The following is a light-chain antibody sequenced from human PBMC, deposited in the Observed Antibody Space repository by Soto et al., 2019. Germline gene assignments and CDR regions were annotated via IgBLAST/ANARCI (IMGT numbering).Light chain of an antibody. CDR2: GNN. CDR1: SSNIGAGYD. CDR3: QSYDSSLSGSM. J-gene: IGLJ3*02. Sequence: QSVLTQPPSVSGAPGQRVTISCTGGSSNIGAGYDVHWYQQLPGTAPKLLIYGNNNRPSGVPDRFSGSKSGTSASLAITGLQAEDEADYYCQSYDSSLSGSMFGGGTKVTVL. V-gene: IGLV1-40*01.